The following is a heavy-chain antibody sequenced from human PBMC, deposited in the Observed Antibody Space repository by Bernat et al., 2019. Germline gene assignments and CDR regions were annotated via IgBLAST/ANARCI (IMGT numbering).Heavy chain of an antibody. CDR2: ISGSGGST. CDR1: GFTFSSYA. D-gene: IGHD3-10*01. J-gene: IGHJ4*02. CDR3: ARDHQGFGEIDY. V-gene: IGHV3-23*01. Sequence: EVQLLESGGGLVQPGGSLRLSCAASGFTFSSYAMSWVRQAPGKGLEWVSAISGSGGSTYYADSVKGRFTISRDNSKNTLYLQMNSLRAEDTAVYYCARDHQGFGEIDYWGQGTLVTVSS.